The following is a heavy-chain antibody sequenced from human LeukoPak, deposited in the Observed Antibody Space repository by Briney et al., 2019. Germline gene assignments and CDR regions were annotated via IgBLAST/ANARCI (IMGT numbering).Heavy chain of an antibody. V-gene: IGHV3-11*04. Sequence: TGGSLRLSCAASGFTFSDYYMSWIRQAPGKGLEWVSYISSSGSTIYYADSVKGRFTISRDNAKNSLYLQMNSLRAEDTAVYYCARAYSGTMVRGVFEGYWGQGTLVTVSS. CDR2: ISSSGSTI. CDR3: ARAYSGTMVRGVFEGY. D-gene: IGHD3-10*01. CDR1: GFTFSDYY. J-gene: IGHJ4*02.